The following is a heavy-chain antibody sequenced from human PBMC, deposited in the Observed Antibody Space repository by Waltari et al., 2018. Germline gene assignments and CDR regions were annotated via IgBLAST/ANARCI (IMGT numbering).Heavy chain of an antibody. CDR2: IYYGGST. CDR1: GDSLTDYY. J-gene: IGHJ5*02. Sequence: QVQLQESGPGLVKPSETLSLTCSVSGDSLTDYYWSWIRQPPGKGLEWIGYIYYGGSTNYNPSLKSRVTMSVDASKNQFSLKLTSVTAADTAVFYCARFNSGWSGWFDPWGQGALVIVSS. D-gene: IGHD6-19*01. CDR3: ARFNSGWSGWFDP. V-gene: IGHV4-59*01.